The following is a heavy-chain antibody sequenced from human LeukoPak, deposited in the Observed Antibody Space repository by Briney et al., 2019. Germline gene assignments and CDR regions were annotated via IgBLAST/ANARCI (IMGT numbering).Heavy chain of an antibody. CDR1: GGSISSYY. V-gene: IGHV4-59*13. D-gene: IGHD3-22*01. CDR3: ARSAVRYYYDSSGYPPAWFDP. Sequence: SETLSLTCTVSGGSISSYYWSWIRQPPGKGLEWIGYIYYSGSTNYNPSLKSRVTISVDTSKNQFSLKLSSVTAADTAVYYCARSAVRYYYDSSGYPPAWFDPWGQGTLVTVSS. CDR2: IYYSGST. J-gene: IGHJ5*02.